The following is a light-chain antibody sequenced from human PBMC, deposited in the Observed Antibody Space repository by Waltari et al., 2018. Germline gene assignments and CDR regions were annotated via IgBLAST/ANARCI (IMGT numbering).Light chain of an antibody. Sequence: EIVMTQSPATLSLSQGESATLSCRASQSIRSTFAWYQQKPGQPPRLPIYATSTRATGIPARFSGSGSGTEFSLTISSLQSEDFATYYCQQYDNWPWTFGQGTRVE. CDR3: QQYDNWPWT. CDR2: ATS. J-gene: IGKJ1*01. V-gene: IGKV3D-15*01. CDR1: QSIRST.